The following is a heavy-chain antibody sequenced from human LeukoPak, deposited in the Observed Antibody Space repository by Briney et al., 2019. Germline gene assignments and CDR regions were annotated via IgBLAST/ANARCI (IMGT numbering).Heavy chain of an antibody. Sequence: ASAKVSCKASGYTFTSYGISWVRQAPGQGLEWMGWISAYNGNTNYAQKLQGRVTMTTDTSTSTAYMELRSLRSDDTAVYYCARGAYDSSGYYPLHFDYWGQGTLVTVSS. CDR2: ISAYNGNT. CDR3: ARGAYDSSGYYPLHFDY. J-gene: IGHJ4*02. D-gene: IGHD3-22*01. V-gene: IGHV1-18*01. CDR1: GYTFTSYG.